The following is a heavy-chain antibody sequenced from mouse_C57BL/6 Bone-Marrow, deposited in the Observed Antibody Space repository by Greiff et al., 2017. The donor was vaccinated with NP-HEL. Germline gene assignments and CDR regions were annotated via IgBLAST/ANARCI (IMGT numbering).Heavy chain of an antibody. V-gene: IGHV1-69*01. Sequence: QVQLQQPGAELVMPGASVKLSCKASGYTFTSYWMHWVKQRPGQGLEWIGEIDPSDSYTNYNQKFKGKSTLTVDKSSSTAYMQLSSLTSEDSAVYYCARLWSYWYFDVWGTGTTVTVSS. J-gene: IGHJ1*03. CDR3: ARLWSYWYFDV. CDR1: GYTFTSYW. CDR2: IDPSDSYT. D-gene: IGHD1-1*02.